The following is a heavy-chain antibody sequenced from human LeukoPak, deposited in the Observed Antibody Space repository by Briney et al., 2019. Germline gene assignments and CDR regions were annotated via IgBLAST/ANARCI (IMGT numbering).Heavy chain of an antibody. D-gene: IGHD6-13*01. CDR3: ARGRSSSILDY. J-gene: IGHJ4*02. Sequence: GGSLRLSCAASGYTFTSYYMHWVRQAPGQGLEWMGIINPSGGSTSYAQKFQGRVTMTRDTSTSTVYMELSSLRSEDTAVYYCARGRSSSILDYWGQGTLVTVSS. V-gene: IGHV1-46*01. CDR1: GYTFTSYY. CDR2: INPSGGST.